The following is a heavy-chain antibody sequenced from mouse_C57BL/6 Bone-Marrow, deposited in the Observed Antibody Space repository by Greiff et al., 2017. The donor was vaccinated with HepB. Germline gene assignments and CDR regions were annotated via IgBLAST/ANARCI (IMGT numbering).Heavy chain of an antibody. V-gene: IGHV3-6*01. J-gene: IGHJ4*01. CDR1: GYSITSGYY. CDR3: ARESDYAMDY. CDR2: KSYDGSN. Sequence: EVQLQESGPGLVKPSQSLSLTCSVTGYSITSGYYWNWIRQFPGNKLEWMGYKSYDGSNNYNPSLKNRISITRDTSKNQFFLKLNSVTTEDTATYYCARESDYAMDYWGQGTSVTVSS.